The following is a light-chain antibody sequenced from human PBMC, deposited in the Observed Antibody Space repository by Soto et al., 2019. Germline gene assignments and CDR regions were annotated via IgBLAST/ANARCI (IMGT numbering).Light chain of an antibody. CDR2: EIN. Sequence: QSALTQPPSASGSPGQSVTISCTGTSSDVGAYNYVSWYQQHPGKAPKLMIYEINKRPSGVPDRFSGSKSGNTASLTVSGLRAEDEADSYCSSFAGSNNFPYVFGTGTKLTVL. V-gene: IGLV2-8*01. J-gene: IGLJ1*01. CDR1: SSDVGAYNY. CDR3: SSFAGSNNFPYV.